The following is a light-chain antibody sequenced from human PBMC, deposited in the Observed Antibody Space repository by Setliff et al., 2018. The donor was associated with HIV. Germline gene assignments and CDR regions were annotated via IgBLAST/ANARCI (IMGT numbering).Light chain of an antibody. V-gene: IGLV1-40*01. CDR2: ANN. J-gene: IGLJ2*01. CDR1: SSNIGAGFD. Sequence: QSALTQPPSVSGAPGQRVTISCTGSSSNIGAGFDVHWYQQVPGTAPKLLIYANNNRPSGVPDRFSGSNSGTSASLAITGLLPQDEGDYYCQSYDRSLNSVVFGGGTKVTV. CDR3: QSYDRSLNSVV.